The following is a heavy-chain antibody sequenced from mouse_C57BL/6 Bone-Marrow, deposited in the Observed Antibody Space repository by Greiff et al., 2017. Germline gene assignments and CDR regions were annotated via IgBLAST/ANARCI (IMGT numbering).Heavy chain of an antibody. CDR3: ARWGYGSSYYFDD. Sequence: QVQLQQSGAELARPGASVKLSCKASGYTFTSYGISWVKQRTGQGLEWIGEIYPRSGNTYYNEKFKGKATLTADKSSSTAYMELRRLTSEDSAVYFCARWGYGSSYYFDDWGQGTTLTVAS. D-gene: IGHD1-1*01. V-gene: IGHV1-81*01. CDR1: GYTFTSYG. J-gene: IGHJ2*01. CDR2: IYPRSGNT.